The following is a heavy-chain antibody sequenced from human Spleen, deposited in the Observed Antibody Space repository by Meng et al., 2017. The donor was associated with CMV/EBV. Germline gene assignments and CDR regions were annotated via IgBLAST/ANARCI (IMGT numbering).Heavy chain of an antibody. CDR3: AKGGGKYHFDY. J-gene: IGHJ4*02. Sequence: GESLKISCAASGFIFDSYEINWVRQAPGKGLEWVSYISSSGSTIYYADSVKGRFNISRDNAKNSLYLQMGSLRAEDTAVYYCAKGGGKYHFDYWGQGTLVTVSS. CDR2: ISSSGSTI. CDR1: GFIFDSYE. D-gene: IGHD1-26*01. V-gene: IGHV3-48*03.